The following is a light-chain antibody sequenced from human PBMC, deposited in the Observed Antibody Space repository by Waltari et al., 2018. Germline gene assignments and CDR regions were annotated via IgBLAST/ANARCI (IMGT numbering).Light chain of an antibody. J-gene: IGLJ3*02. CDR3: EVWDDSLNGRV. CDR2: TNN. CDR1: SSNIGTNT. V-gene: IGLV1-44*01. Sequence: QSVLTQPPSTSGTPGQRVTISCSGGSSNIGTNTVNWYQQLPGTAPKLLIYTNNQRPSGVPDRFSGSKSGTSASLAISGLQSEDEADYYCEVWDDSLNGRVFGGGTKLTVL.